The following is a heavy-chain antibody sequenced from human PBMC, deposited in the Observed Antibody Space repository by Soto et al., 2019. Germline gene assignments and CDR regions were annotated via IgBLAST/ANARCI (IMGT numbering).Heavy chain of an antibody. V-gene: IGHV3-7*05. J-gene: IGHJ5*02. CDR2: IKQDGSEK. D-gene: IGHD2-2*01. CDR1: GFTFSSYA. CDR3: ARGYCTTTSCYGNWFDP. Sequence: PGGSLRLSCAASGFTFSSYAMSWVRQAPGKGLEWVANIKQDGSEKYYVDSVKGRFTISRDNAKNSLYLQMSRLRAEDTAVYYCARGYCTTTSCYGNWFDPWGQGTLVTVSS.